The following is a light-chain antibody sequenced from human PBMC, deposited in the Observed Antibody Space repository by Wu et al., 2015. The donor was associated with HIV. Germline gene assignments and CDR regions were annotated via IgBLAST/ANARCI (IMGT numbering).Light chain of an antibody. J-gene: IGKJ1*01. CDR1: ESVSIN. CDR2: GAS. CDR3: QKYNTAPWT. Sequence: EIVMTQSPATLSMSPGERGTLFCRATESVSINLAWYQQKPGQTPRLLIYGASTRATGVPARFSGSGSGTEFTLTISSLQPEDVATYYCQKYNTAPWTFGQGTKVEMK. V-gene: IGKV3-15*01.